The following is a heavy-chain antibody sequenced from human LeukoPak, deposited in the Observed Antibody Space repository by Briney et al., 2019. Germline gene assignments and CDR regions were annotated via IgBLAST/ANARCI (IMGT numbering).Heavy chain of an antibody. CDR1: GFTFSTYA. CDR3: ARDTLSGNYFRPLDY. CDR2: ISGSGGST. Sequence: QPGGSLRLSCAASGFTFSTYAMTWVRQAPGRGLELVSTISGSGGSTYYAESVKGRLTISRDNSKNTLYLQMNSLRAEDTAIYYCARDTLSGNYFRPLDYWGQGTLVTVSS. J-gene: IGHJ4*02. D-gene: IGHD3-3*01. V-gene: IGHV3-23*01.